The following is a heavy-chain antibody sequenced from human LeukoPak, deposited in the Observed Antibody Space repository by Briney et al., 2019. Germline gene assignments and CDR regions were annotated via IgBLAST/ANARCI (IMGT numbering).Heavy chain of an antibody. CDR3: ARQPVAADYYFDY. J-gene: IGHJ4*02. V-gene: IGHV5-51*01. Sequence: GESLKISCKGSGYRFTSYWIGWVRQMPGKGLEWMGIIYPGDSDTRYSPSFQGQVTISADKSISTPYLQWSSLKASDTAMYYCARQPVAADYYFDYWGQGTLVTVSS. CDR2: IYPGDSDT. CDR1: GYRFTSYW. D-gene: IGHD6-13*01.